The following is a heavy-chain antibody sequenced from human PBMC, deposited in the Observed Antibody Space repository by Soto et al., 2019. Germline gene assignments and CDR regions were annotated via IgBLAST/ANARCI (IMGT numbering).Heavy chain of an antibody. CDR1: GFTFSTYS. D-gene: IGHD5-12*01. J-gene: IGHJ6*02. CDR3: ARADSGYAHGYYYYGMDV. CDR2: ISSSGSTI. V-gene: IGHV3-48*01. Sequence: GGSLRLSCAASGFTFSTYSMNWVRQAPGKGLEWVSYISSSGSTIYYADSVKGRFTISRDNAKNSLYLQMNSLRAEDTAVYYCARADSGYAHGYYYYGMDVWGQGTTVTVSS.